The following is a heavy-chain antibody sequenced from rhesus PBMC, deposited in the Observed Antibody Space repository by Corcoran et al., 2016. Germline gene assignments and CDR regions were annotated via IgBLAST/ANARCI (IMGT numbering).Heavy chain of an antibody. CDR3: AREGIAAAGTGYYGLDS. CDR1: GGSISGYYY. Sequence: QVQLQQWGEGLVKPSETLSLTCAVYGGSISGYYYWSWIRQPPGKGLEWIGYIYGNSPITNYNPSLKNRVTISKDTSKNQFSLKLSSVTAADTAVYYCAREGIAAAGTGYYGLDSWGQGVVVTVSS. V-gene: IGHV4-73*01. J-gene: IGHJ6*01. D-gene: IGHD6-25*01. CDR2: IYGNSPIT.